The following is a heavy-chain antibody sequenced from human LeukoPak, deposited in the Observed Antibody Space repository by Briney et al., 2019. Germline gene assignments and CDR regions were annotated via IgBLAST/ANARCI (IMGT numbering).Heavy chain of an antibody. J-gene: IGHJ4*02. CDR1: GCTFTSKY. Sequence: ASVKVSCKASGCTFTSKYIHWVRQAPGQGLEWMGMIYPRDGSTSYAQKFQGRVTVTRDTSTSTVHMELSGLRSGDTAVYYCARDQEGFDYWGQGTLVTVSS. V-gene: IGHV1-46*01. CDR3: ARDQEGFDY. CDR2: IYPRDGST.